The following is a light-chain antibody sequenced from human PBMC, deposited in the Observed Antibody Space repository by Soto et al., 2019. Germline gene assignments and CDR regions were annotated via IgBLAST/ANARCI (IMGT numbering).Light chain of an antibody. CDR2: AAS. J-gene: IGKJ4*01. CDR3: QQYYSYPLT. CDR1: QGISSY. Sequence: AIRMTQSPSSLSASTGDRVTITCRASQGISSYLAWYQQKPGKAPKLLIYAASTLKSGVSSRFSCSGPGTDFTLTISGLQSEDFATYYCQQYYSYPLTFGGGTKVEIK. V-gene: IGKV1-8*01.